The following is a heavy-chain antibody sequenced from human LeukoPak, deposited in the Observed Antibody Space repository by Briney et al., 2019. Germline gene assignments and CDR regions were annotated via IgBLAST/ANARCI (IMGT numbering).Heavy chain of an antibody. CDR2: IYYSGST. Sequence: SETLSLTCTVSGVSISSSSYYWGWIRQPPGKGLEWIGSIYYSGSTYYNPSLKSRVTISVDTSKNQFSLKLSSVTAADTAVYYCARRQSDPYYYDSSALVGAFDIWGQGTMVTVSS. V-gene: IGHV4-39*01. D-gene: IGHD3-22*01. CDR1: GVSISSSSYY. J-gene: IGHJ3*02. CDR3: ARRQSDPYYYDSSALVGAFDI.